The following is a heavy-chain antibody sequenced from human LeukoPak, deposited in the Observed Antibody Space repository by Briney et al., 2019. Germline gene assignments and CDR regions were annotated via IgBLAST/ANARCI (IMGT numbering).Heavy chain of an antibody. D-gene: IGHD3-10*01. Sequence: GGSLRLSCAASGFTFSNYAMHWVRQAPGKGLEWVAVISYDGRNKYYADSVKGRFTISRDNSKNTLYLQMNSLRAEDTAMYYCASGAYGSGSYYSNFDCWGQGTLATVSS. CDR1: GFTFSNYA. CDR3: ASGAYGSGSYYSNFDC. J-gene: IGHJ4*02. CDR2: ISYDGRNK. V-gene: IGHV3-30-3*01.